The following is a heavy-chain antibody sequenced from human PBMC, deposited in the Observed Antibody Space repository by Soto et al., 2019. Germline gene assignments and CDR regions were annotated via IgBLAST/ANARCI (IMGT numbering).Heavy chain of an antibody. CDR1: GFILSTYG. D-gene: IGHD4-17*01. V-gene: IGHV3-30*03. CDR2: ISHDGNAQ. Sequence: GGSLRLSCAASGFILSTYGMHWVRQAPGKGLEWVAMISHDGNAQYYVDSVKGRFSVSRDTSKNTLHLHMNSLRSEDTGLYSCARDYGPSNWYNWFHPWGQGTLVTVSS. J-gene: IGHJ5*02. CDR3: ARDYGPSNWYNWFHP.